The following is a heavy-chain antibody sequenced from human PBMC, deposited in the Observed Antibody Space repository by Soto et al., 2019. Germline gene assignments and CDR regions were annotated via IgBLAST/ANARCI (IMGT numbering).Heavy chain of an antibody. CDR3: AKGDYYDSSGYSLQRAFDY. J-gene: IGHJ4*02. Sequence: GGSLRLFCAATGFSFFNYAVRGVHQVPGKGLEWISVISGSGGSTYYADSVKGRFTISRDNSKNTLFLQMNSLRAEDTAIYYCAKGDYYDSSGYSLQRAFDYWGQGT. CDR2: ISGSGGST. CDR1: GFSFFNYA. D-gene: IGHD3-22*01. V-gene: IGHV3-23*01.